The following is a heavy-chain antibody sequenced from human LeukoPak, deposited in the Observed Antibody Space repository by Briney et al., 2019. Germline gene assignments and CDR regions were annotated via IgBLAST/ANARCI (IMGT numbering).Heavy chain of an antibody. CDR2: INHSGST. Sequence: SETLSLTCAVYGGSFSGYYWSWIRQPPGKGLEWIGEINHSGSTNYNPSLKSRVAISVDKSKNQFSLKLSSVTAADTAVYYCARDTDTGSGSYYIDWGQGTLVTVSS. CDR3: ARDTDTGSGSYYID. J-gene: IGHJ4*02. D-gene: IGHD3-10*01. V-gene: IGHV4-34*01. CDR1: GGSFSGYY.